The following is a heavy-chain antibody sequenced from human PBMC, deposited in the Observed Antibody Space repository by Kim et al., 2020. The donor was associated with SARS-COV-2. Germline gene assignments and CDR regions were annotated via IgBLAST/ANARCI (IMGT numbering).Heavy chain of an antibody. D-gene: IGHD3-3*01. J-gene: IGHJ4*02. Sequence: SLKNRVTISVDTSKNQFSLKLSSVTAAETAVYYCARGRITIFGVVTEFDYWGQGTLVTVSS. V-gene: IGHV4-31*02. CDR3: ARGRITIFGVVTEFDY.